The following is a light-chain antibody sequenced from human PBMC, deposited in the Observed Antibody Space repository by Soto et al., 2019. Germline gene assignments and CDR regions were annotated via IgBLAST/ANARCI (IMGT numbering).Light chain of an antibody. CDR1: SSDVGGYNY. CDR2: GVS. J-gene: IGLJ1*01. V-gene: IGLV2-8*01. CDR3: SSYAGSNNPFV. Sequence: QSALTQPPSASGSPGQSVTISCTGTSSDVGGYNYVSWYQQHPGKAPKLMIYGVSKRPSGVPDRFSGSKSGNTASLTVSWFQAEDEADYYCSSYAGSNNPFVFGTGTKVTVL.